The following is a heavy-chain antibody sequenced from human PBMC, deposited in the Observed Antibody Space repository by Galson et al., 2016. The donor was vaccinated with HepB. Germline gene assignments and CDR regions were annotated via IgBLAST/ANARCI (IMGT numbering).Heavy chain of an antibody. CDR1: GFTFSNYW. V-gene: IGHV3-7*01. D-gene: IGHD3-22*01. CDR3: ARLRSGYYSEFDF. J-gene: IGHJ4*02. Sequence: SLRLSCAASGFTFSNYWMSWVRQAPGKELEWVANIKEDGSERYYVDSVKGRFTIPRDNAQNSLYLQINSLRAEDSAVYYCARLRSGYYSEFDFWGQGTLVTVSS. CDR2: IKEDGSER.